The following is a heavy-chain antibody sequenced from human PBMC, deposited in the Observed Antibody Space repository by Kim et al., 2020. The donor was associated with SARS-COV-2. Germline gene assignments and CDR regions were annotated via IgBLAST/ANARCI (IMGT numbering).Heavy chain of an antibody. V-gene: IGHV3-74*01. CDR3: ASDKQLLVSGGDY. Sequence: YADSVKGRFTIARDNAKNTLYLQMNSLRAEDTAVYYCASDKQLLVSGGDYWGQGTLVTVSS. J-gene: IGHJ4*02. D-gene: IGHD6-19*01.